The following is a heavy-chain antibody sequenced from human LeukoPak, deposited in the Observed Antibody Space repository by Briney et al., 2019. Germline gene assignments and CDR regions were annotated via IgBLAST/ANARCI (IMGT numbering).Heavy chain of an antibody. CDR1: GGSLSCYY. D-gene: IGHD4-23*01. V-gene: IGHV4-4*07. CDR3: ARDWEGVDSCNSGGAFDI. J-gene: IGHJ3*02. Sequence: SETLSLPCTVSGGSLSCYYWSGIRQPAGKGLEGIGRIYPSGSTNYNPSLKSRVTMPVDTSKNQFSLKLSSVTAADTAVYYCARDWEGVDSCNSGGAFDIWGQGTMVTVSS. CDR2: IYPSGST.